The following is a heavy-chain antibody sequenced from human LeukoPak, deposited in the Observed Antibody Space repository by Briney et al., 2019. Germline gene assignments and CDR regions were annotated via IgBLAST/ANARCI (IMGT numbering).Heavy chain of an antibody. Sequence: PGGSLRLSCAASGFTFISYWMHWVRHAPGKGLVWVSRINGYGSSTAFAVSVKGRFTISRDNAKNTLYLQMNSLRAEDTAVYYCARDAPGNTALDYWGQGTLVTVSS. CDR3: ARDAPGNTALDY. J-gene: IGHJ4*02. CDR2: INGYGSST. V-gene: IGHV3-74*01. CDR1: GFTFISYW. D-gene: IGHD5-18*01.